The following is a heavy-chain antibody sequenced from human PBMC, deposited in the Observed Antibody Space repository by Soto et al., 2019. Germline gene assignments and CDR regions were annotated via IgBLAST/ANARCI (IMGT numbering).Heavy chain of an antibody. J-gene: IGHJ5*02. CDR2: ISPKSGGT. V-gene: IGHV1-2*02. D-gene: IGHD6-19*01. Sequence: QVQLVQSGAEVKKPGASVKVSCEASGYTFIDYYMHWVRQAPGQGFEWMGRISPKSGGTNYAQKFQGRVTMTWATSRTTAYMELSRLMSEDTAGYYCARPPGYISDWYYFYLSCQGTLVSVSS. CDR3: ARPPGYISDWYYFYL. CDR1: GYTFIDYY.